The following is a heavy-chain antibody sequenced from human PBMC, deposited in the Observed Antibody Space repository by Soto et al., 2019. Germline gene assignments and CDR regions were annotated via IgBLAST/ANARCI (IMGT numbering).Heavy chain of an antibody. CDR3: AREPRSVTTPPYHYYYGMDV. Sequence: QVQLQESGPGLVKPSETLSLTCTVSGGSVSSGSYYWSWIRQPPGKGLEWIGYIYYSGSTNYNPSLKSRVTISVDTSKNQFSLKLSSVTAADTAVYYCAREPRSVTTPPYHYYYGMDVWGQGTTVTVSS. D-gene: IGHD4-17*01. V-gene: IGHV4-61*01. CDR2: IYYSGST. CDR1: GGSVSSGSYY. J-gene: IGHJ6*02.